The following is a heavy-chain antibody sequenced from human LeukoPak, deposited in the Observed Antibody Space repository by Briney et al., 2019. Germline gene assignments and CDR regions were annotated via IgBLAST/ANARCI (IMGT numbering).Heavy chain of an antibody. CDR3: ASGSASWDYYYYMDV. Sequence: GGSLRLSCAASGFTFSSYWMSWVRQAPGKGLEWVANIKQDGSEKYYVDSVKGRFTISRDNAKNSLYLQMNSLRAEDTAVYYCASGSASWDYYYYMDVWSKGTTVTVTS. V-gene: IGHV3-7*01. CDR2: IKQDGSEK. D-gene: IGHD1-26*01. J-gene: IGHJ6*03. CDR1: GFTFSSYW.